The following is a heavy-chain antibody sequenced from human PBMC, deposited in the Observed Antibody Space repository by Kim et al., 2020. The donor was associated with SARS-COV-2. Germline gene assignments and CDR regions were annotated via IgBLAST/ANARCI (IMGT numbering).Heavy chain of an antibody. CDR1: GFTFSSYG. CDR3: AKGAAAAGRYHYYYYGM. J-gene: IGHJ6*01. V-gene: IGHV3-30*18. Sequence: GGSLRLSCAASGFTFSSYGMHWVRQAPGKGLEWVAVISYDGSNKYYADSVKGRFTISRDNSKNTLYLQMNSLRAEDTAVYYCAKGAAAAGRYHYYYYGM. D-gene: IGHD6-13*01. CDR2: ISYDGSNK.